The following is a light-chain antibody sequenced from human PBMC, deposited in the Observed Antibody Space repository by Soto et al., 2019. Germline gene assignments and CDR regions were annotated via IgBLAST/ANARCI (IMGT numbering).Light chain of an antibody. V-gene: IGLV4-69*01. J-gene: IGLJ2*01. CDR3: QTWGTGIRV. Sequence: QPVLTQSPSASASLGASVKLTCTLSSGHSSYTIAWHQQQPEKGPRYLMKLNSDGSHSKGDGIPDRFSGSSSGAERYRTIASLQSEDEAEYYCQTWGTGIRVFGGGTKLTVL. CDR1: SGHSSYT. CDR2: LNSDGSH.